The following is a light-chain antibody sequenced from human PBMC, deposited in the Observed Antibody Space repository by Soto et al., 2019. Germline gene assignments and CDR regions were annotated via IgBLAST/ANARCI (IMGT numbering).Light chain of an antibody. Sequence: EIVMTQSPATLSVSPGERATLSCRASQTVSSNLAWYQQKPGQAPRLLMFGVSTRAAGIPARFSGSGSGTEFTLTIYSLQSEDFAVYYCQQYNNWPRTFGQGTKVEVK. J-gene: IGKJ1*01. CDR2: GVS. CDR3: QQYNNWPRT. CDR1: QTVSSN. V-gene: IGKV3-15*01.